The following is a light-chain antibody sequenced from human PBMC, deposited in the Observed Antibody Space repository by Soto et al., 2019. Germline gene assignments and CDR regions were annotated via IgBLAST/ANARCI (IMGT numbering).Light chain of an antibody. Sequence: DIVMTQSPASLAVSLGERAAIKCKSSQSVLVSSMNENCLGWYQQKPGQPPKLLIYWASTRASGVPDRFSGSGSGTDFTLTITNLQAEDVALDYCPQCYSPPWTFGQGTKVEIK. V-gene: IGKV4-1*01. CDR2: WAS. CDR1: QSVLVSSMNENC. J-gene: IGKJ1*01. CDR3: PQCYSPPWT.